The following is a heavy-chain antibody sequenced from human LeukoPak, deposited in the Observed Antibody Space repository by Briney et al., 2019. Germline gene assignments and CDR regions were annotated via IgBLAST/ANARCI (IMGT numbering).Heavy chain of an antibody. J-gene: IGHJ3*02. CDR3: ASRVYEDAFDI. Sequence: GGSLRLSCAGSGFTVSDYYMSWVRQAPGKGLEWVSVFYSGGSTYYADSVKGRFTVSRDNAKNSLYLQMNSLRAEDTAVYYCASRVYEDAFDIWGQGTMVTVSS. V-gene: IGHV3-66*01. D-gene: IGHD2-8*01. CDR1: GFTVSDYY. CDR2: FYSGGST.